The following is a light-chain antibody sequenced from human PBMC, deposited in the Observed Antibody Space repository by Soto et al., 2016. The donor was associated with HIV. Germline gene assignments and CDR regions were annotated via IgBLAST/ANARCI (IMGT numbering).Light chain of an antibody. J-gene: IGLJ3*02. CDR2: DDS. V-gene: IGLV3-21*03. CDR3: QVWDSSSDHWV. CDR1: NIGSKS. Sequence: SYELTQPPSVSVAPGKTARITCGGNNIGSKSVHWYQQKPGQAPVVVVYDDSDRPSGIPERFSGSNSGNTATLTISRVEVGDEADYYCQVWDSSSDHWVFGGGTKLTVL.